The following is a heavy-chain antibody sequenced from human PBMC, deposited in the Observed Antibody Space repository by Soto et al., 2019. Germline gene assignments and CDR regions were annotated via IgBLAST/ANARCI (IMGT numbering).Heavy chain of an antibody. D-gene: IGHD6-13*01. J-gene: IGHJ6*02. CDR3: ARVQMKDWRVDPLIATADRGYYHYGRVV. V-gene: IGHV1-18*04. CDR2: ISGYNGNT. CDR1: GYTFTSYG. Sequence: ASVKVSCTASGYTFTSYGIFWVRQAPGQGLEWMGWISGYNGNTNYAQKLQGRVTMTTDTSTSTAYMELRSLRSDDTAVYYCARVQMKDWRVDPLIATADRGYYHYGRVVRG.